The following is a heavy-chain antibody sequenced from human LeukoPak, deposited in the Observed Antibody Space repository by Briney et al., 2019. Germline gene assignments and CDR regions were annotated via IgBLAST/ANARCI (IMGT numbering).Heavy chain of an antibody. J-gene: IGHJ4*02. CDR2: ISGSGGST. Sequence: GGSLRLSCAASGFTFSSYAMSWVRQAPGKGLEWVSAISGSGGSTYYADSVKGRFTISRDNAKNSLYLQMNSLRAEDTAVYYCARDVAIFGVVITSYWGQGTLVTVSS. D-gene: IGHD3-3*01. V-gene: IGHV3-23*01. CDR3: ARDVAIFGVVITSY. CDR1: GFTFSSYA.